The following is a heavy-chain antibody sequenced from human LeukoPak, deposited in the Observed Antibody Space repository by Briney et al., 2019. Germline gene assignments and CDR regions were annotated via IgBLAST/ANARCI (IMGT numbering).Heavy chain of an antibody. Sequence: SETLSLTCTVSGGSISSGGSYWSWIRQHPGKGLEWIGYIYNSGTTNYNPSLKSRVAMSVDTSKNQFSLKLTSVTAADTAFYYCARQSAYDPASPRETYYSFDDWGQGTLVTGSS. CDR1: GGSISSGGSY. J-gene: IGHJ4*02. CDR3: ARQSAYDPASPRETYYSFDD. CDR2: IYNSGTT. D-gene: IGHD5-12*01. V-gene: IGHV4-31*03.